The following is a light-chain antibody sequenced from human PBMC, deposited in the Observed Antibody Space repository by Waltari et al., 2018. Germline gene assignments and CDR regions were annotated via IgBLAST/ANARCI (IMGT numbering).Light chain of an antibody. V-gene: IGKV3-15*01. Sequence: SCRASQSINNNLPWYQQKPGQAPRLLIYGASTRATGLPARFAGGGSGTEFTLTISSLQSEDFPVYYCQQYNNWPLTFGGGTKVEIK. CDR3: QQYNNWPLT. J-gene: IGKJ4*01. CDR2: GAS. CDR1: QSINNN.